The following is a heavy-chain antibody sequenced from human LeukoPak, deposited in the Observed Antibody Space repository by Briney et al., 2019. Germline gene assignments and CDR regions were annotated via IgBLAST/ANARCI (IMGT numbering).Heavy chain of an antibody. CDR3: ARLEWELPPQYYFDY. CDR1: GGSFSGYY. CDR2: INHSGST. J-gene: IGHJ4*02. V-gene: IGHV4-34*01. D-gene: IGHD1-26*01. Sequence: SETLSLTCAVYGGSFSGYYWSWIRQPPGKGLEWIGEINHSGSTNYNPSLKSRVTISVDTSKNQFSLKLSSVTAADTAVYYCARLEWELPPQYYFDYWGQGTLVTVSS.